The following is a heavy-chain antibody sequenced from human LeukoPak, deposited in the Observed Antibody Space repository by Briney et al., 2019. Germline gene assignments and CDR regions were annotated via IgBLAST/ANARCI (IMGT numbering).Heavy chain of an antibody. J-gene: IGHJ4*02. Sequence: PGGSLRLSCAASGFTFSNSWMSWVRQAPGKGLEWVANMRQDGSEIYYVDSVRGRFSISRDNAKNSLYLQMNSLRAEDTAVYYCAKGAGSYSYYFDYWGQGTLVTVSS. V-gene: IGHV3-7*03. CDR2: MRQDGSEI. D-gene: IGHD1-26*01. CDR1: GFTFSNSW. CDR3: AKGAGSYSYYFDY.